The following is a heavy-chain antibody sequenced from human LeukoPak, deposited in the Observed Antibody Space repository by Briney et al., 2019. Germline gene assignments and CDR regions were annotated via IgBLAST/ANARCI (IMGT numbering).Heavy chain of an antibody. V-gene: IGHV3-33*01. CDR3: ARGYTGYGMDV. CDR2: IWYDGSNK. D-gene: IGHD3-16*02. Sequence: GGSLRLSCAASGFTFSSYGMHWVRQAPGKGLEWVAVIWYDGSNKYYADSVKGRFTISRDNSKNTLYLQMNSLGAEDTAVYYCARGYTGYGMDVWGQGTTVTVSS. CDR1: GFTFSSYG. J-gene: IGHJ6*02.